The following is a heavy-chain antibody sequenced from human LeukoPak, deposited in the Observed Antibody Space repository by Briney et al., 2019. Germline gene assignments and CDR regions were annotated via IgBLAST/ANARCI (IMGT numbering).Heavy chain of an antibody. V-gene: IGHV4-39*07. CDR3: ARGRIVGATDYYYGMDV. J-gene: IGHJ6*02. CDR1: GGSISSNSYY. CDR2: IYYSGST. D-gene: IGHD1-26*01. Sequence: SETLSLTCTVSGGSISSNSYYWGWIRQPPGKELEWIGSIYYSGSTYYNPSLKSRVTISVDTSKNQFSLKLNSVTAADTAVYYCARGRIVGATDYYYGMDVWGQGTTVTVSS.